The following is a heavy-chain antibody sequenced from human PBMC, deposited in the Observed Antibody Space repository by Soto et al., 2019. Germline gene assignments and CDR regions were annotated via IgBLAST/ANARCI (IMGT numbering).Heavy chain of an antibody. J-gene: IGHJ6*02. D-gene: IGHD2-2*01. V-gene: IGHV3-33*01. CDR3: ARGRYRSSTSCNTYGMDV. CDR2: IWYDGSNK. Sequence: QVQLVESGGGVVQPGRSLRLSCAASGFTFSSYGLHWVRQAPGKGLEWVAVIWYDGSNKYYADSVKGRFTISRDNSKNTLYLQMNSLRAEDTAVYYCARGRYRSSTSCNTYGMDVWGHGTTVTVSS. CDR1: GFTFSSYG.